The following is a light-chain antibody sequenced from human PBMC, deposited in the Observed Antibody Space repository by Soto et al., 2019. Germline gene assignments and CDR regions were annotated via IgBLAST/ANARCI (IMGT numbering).Light chain of an antibody. J-gene: IGLJ2*01. V-gene: IGLV2-23*02. CDR3: CSYAGSSTLL. CDR2: EVS. Sequence: QSALTQPASVSGSPGQSITISCTGTSSDVGNYNLVSWYQQHPGKAPRLMIYEVSKRPSGVSNRFSGSKSGNTASLTIFGRQAEDEADYYCCSYAGSSTLLFGGGTKLTVL. CDR1: SSDVGNYNL.